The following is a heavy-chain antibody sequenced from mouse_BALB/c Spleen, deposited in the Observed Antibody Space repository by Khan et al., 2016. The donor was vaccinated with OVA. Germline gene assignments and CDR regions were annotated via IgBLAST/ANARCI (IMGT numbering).Heavy chain of an antibody. D-gene: IGHD2-3*01. CDR3: TRRDGYYVYVDY. CDR2: IYPGSDNA. J-gene: IGHJ2*01. CDR1: GYTFTYYV. Sequence: QVQLKESGPELVKPGASVKMSCKASGYTFTYYVITWVKQRTGQGLEWIGEIYPGSDNAYYNERFKGKATLTADKPSNTTNMQISGLTYEDSAVYFGTRRDGYYVYVDYWGQGTTLTVSS. V-gene: IGHV1-77*01.